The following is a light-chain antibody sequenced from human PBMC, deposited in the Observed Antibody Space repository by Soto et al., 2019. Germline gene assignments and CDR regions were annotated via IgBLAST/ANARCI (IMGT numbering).Light chain of an antibody. Sequence: AIQMTQPPSSLSAAVGDRVTITCRASQGLRNALGWYQQKPGKAPKLLIYAASSLQRGVPSRFSGSGSGTDFNLTISSLQPEDLATSYCLQDYNYTWTFGQGTKVKIK. V-gene: IGKV1-6*01. CDR3: LQDYNYTWT. CDR1: QGLRNA. CDR2: AAS. J-gene: IGKJ1*01.